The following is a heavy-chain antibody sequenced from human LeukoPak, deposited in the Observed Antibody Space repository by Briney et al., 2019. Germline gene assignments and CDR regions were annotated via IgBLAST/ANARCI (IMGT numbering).Heavy chain of an antibody. CDR2: INPSGGST. CDR3: ARRFRPVTRGAAGFDY. V-gene: IGHV1-46*01. CDR1: GYTFTRYY. J-gene: IGHJ4*02. Sequence: ASVKVSCKPSGYTFTRYYMQWVRQAPGQGLEWMGIINPSGGSTSYAQKFQGRVTMTRDTSTSTVYMELSSLRSEDTAVYYCARRFRPVTRGAAGFDYWGQGTLVTVSS. D-gene: IGHD6-13*01.